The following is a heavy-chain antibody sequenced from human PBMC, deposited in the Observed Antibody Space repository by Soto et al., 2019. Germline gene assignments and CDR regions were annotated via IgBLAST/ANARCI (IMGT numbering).Heavy chain of an antibody. J-gene: IGHJ5*02. Sequence: QVQLVQSGAEVKKPGASVKVSCKASGYTFTSYDISWVRQAPGQGLEWMGWISTYNGNTNYAQKLQGRVTMTTDTCTSTAYMELRSLRSDDTAVYYCARGFRVAATRWWFDPWGQGTLVTVSS. CDR3: ARGFRVAATRWWFDP. CDR1: GYTFTSYD. CDR2: ISTYNGNT. V-gene: IGHV1-18*01. D-gene: IGHD2-15*01.